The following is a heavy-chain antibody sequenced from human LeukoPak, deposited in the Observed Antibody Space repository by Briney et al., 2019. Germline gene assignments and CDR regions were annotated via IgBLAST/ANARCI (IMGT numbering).Heavy chain of an antibody. CDR2: ISHSGGTT. Sequence: QPGGSLRLSCAASGLPFSNYAMSWVRQAPGKGLEWVSGISHSGGTTHYADPVKGRFTISRDNSKNTLYLQMNSLRAEDTAVYYCARDLGRPWGQGTLVTVSS. CDR1: GLPFSNYA. D-gene: IGHD3/OR15-3a*01. CDR3: ARDLGRP. J-gene: IGHJ5*02. V-gene: IGHV3-23*01.